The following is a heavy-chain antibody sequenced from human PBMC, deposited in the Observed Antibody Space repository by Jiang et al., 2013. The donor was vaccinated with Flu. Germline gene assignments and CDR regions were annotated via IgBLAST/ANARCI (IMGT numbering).Heavy chain of an antibody. D-gene: IGHD2-2*01. CDR2: ISNSGGST. V-gene: IGHV3-23*01. CDR1: GFSFSSYA. CDR3: AREPKYCSSSSCYGVN. J-gene: IGHJ4*02. Sequence: EVQLLESGGGLVQPGGSLRLSXAASGFSFSSYAMSWVRQAPGKGLEWASSISNSGGSTFYADSVKGRFTISRDNSKNTLYLQMNSLRAEDTAVYYCAREPKYCSSSSCYGVNWGQGTLVTVSS.